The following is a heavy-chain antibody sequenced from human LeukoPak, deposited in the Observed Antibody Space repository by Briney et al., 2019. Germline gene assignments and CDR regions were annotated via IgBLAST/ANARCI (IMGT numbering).Heavy chain of an antibody. CDR3: SKEFYDGSGSQDYFDY. J-gene: IGHJ4*02. V-gene: IGHV3-23*01. D-gene: IGHD3-10*01. CDR2: MSGSGGST. Sequence: GGSLRLSCAASGFTFSSYAMSWVRQAPGKGLEWVSGMSGSGGSTYYADSVKGRFTISRDNYKNTLYLQMNTTRAEDTAVYYCSKEFYDGSGSQDYFDYWGQGTLVTVSS. CDR1: GFTFSSYA.